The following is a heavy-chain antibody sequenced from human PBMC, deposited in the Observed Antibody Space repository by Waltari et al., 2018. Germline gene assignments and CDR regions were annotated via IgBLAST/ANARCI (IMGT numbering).Heavy chain of an antibody. V-gene: IGHV1-69*01. D-gene: IGHD3-22*01. CDR3: ARANTLKYYYDSSGYYPFDY. CDR2: IIPIFGTA. CDR1: GGTFSSYA. Sequence: QVQLVQSGAEVKKPGSSVKVSCKASGGTFSSYAIGWVRQAPGHGLEWMGGIIPIFGTANYAQKFQGRVTITADESTSTAYMELSSLRSEDTAVYYCARANTLKYYYDSSGYYPFDYWGQGTLVTVSS. J-gene: IGHJ4*02.